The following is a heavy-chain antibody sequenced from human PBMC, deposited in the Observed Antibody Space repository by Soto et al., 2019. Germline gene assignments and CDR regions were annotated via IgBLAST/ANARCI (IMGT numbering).Heavy chain of an antibody. V-gene: IGHV1-3*01. CDR1: GYTFTSYA. Sequence: QVQLVQSGAEVKKPGASVKVSCKASGYTFTSYAMHWVRQAPGQRLEWMGWINAGNGNTKYSRKFQGRVTITRDTSASTAYMELSSLRSEDTAVYYCARASNYPATYYYYGMDVWGQGTTVTVSS. J-gene: IGHJ6*02. D-gene: IGHD1-26*01. CDR2: INAGNGNT. CDR3: ARASNYPATYYYYGMDV.